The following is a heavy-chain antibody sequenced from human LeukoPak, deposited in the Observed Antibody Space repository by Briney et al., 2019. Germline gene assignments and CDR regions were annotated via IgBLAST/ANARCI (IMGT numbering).Heavy chain of an antibody. CDR3: ARGQYDYVWGSYNDY. Sequence: SETLSLTCTVSGDSISSGNYWGWIRQPPGKGLEWIGNIFHTGSTYFNLSLKSRVTISVDTSKNQFSLRLSSVTAADTAVYYCARGQYDYVWGSYNDYWGQGTLVTVSS. CDR2: IFHTGST. V-gene: IGHV4-38-2*02. D-gene: IGHD3-16*01. CDR1: GDSISSGNY. J-gene: IGHJ4*02.